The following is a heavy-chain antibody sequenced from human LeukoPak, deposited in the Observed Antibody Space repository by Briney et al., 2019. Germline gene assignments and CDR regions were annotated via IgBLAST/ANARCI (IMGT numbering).Heavy chain of an antibody. V-gene: IGHV3-74*01. CDR1: GFTFSSYW. CDR2: INTDGSST. J-gene: IGHJ4*03. CDR3: ARQYYHDSSGYPFDY. Sequence: GGSLRLSCAASGFTFSSYWMHWVRQAPGKGLVWVSRINTDGSSTSYADSVKGRFTISRDNAKNTLYLQMNSLRAEDTAVYYCARQYYHDSSGYPFDYWGQGTTVTVSS. D-gene: IGHD3-22*01.